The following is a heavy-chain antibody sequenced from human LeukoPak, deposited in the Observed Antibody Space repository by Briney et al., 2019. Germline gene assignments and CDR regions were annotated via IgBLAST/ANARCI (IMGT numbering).Heavy chain of an antibody. J-gene: IGHJ4*02. D-gene: IGHD3-10*01. CDR2: IHNSGTT. CDR1: GGPFCVYF. V-gene: IGHV4-34*01. Sequence: SETLSLTCAVSGGPFCVYFWSWLRQSSGKGLEWIGEIHNSGTTNYNPSLNSRVTISEDTSKNQFYLNLSSVTAADTAVYYCARRYYYNLGSFPFDFWGQGTLVTVSS. CDR3: ARRYYYNLGSFPFDF.